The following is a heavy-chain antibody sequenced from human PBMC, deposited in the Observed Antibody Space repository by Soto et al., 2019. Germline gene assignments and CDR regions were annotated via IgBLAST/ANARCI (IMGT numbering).Heavy chain of an antibody. D-gene: IGHD3-10*01. CDR2: IYYSGST. Sequence: SETLSLTCTVSGGSLSSYYWGWIRQPPGKGLEWIGSIYYSGSTYYNPSLKSRVTISVDTSKNQFSLKLSSVTAADTAVYYCARGVRYFDYWGQGTLVTVSS. CDR3: ARGVRYFDY. V-gene: IGHV4-39*01. CDR1: GGSLSSYY. J-gene: IGHJ4*02.